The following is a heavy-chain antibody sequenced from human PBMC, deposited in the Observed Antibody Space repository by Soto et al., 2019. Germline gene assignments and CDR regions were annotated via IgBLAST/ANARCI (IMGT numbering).Heavy chain of an antibody. Sequence: PGGSLRLSCAASGFTFSSYAMHWVRQAPGKGLEWVAVISYDGSNKYYADSVKGRFTISRDNSKNTLYLQMNSLRAEDTAVYYCARDQGWNYPKLFDYWGQGTLVTVSS. CDR1: GFTFSSYA. CDR3: ARDQGWNYPKLFDY. D-gene: IGHD1-7*01. V-gene: IGHV3-30-3*01. CDR2: ISYDGSNK. J-gene: IGHJ4*02.